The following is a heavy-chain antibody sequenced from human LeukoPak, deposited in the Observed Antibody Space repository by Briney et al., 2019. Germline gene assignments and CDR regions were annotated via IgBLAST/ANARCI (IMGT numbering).Heavy chain of an antibody. J-gene: IGHJ4*02. CDR1: GFTFSTYW. CDR3: ARDPGVSGN. V-gene: IGHV3-21*01. D-gene: IGHD3-10*01. CDR2: ISSSSSYI. Sequence: GGSLRLSCAASGFTFSTYWIHWVRQAPGKGLVWVSSISSSSSYIYYADSVKGRFTISRDNAENSLYLQLNSLRAEDTAVYYCARDPGVSGNWGQGTLVTVSS.